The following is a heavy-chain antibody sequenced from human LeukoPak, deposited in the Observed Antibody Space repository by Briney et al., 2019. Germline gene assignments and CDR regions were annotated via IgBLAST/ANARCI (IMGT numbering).Heavy chain of an antibody. D-gene: IGHD6-19*01. Sequence: PGGSLRLSCAASGLTFTTAWFSWVRQVPGKGLEWVSYISSSGNSIYYADSVMGRFTISRDNAKNSLYLQMNSLRGEDTAVYYCARDGTVAGDFDYWGQGTLVTVSS. J-gene: IGHJ4*02. CDR2: ISSSGNSI. CDR1: GLTFTTAW. V-gene: IGHV3-48*04. CDR3: ARDGTVAGDFDY.